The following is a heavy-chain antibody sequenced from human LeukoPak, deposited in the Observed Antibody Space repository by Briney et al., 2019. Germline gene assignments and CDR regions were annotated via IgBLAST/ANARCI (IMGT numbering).Heavy chain of an antibody. V-gene: IGHV3-7*01. D-gene: IGHD1-26*01. CDR2: IKQDGSER. CDR3: VRDTGGRGSYPDY. J-gene: IGHJ4*02. Sequence: GGSLRLSCAASGFTLSNYWMTWVRQAPGKGLEWVANIKQDGSERYYVDSVRGRFTISRDNAKNSVYLQVNSLRVEDTAMYYCVRDTGGRGSYPDYWGQGVLVTVSS. CDR1: GFTLSNYW.